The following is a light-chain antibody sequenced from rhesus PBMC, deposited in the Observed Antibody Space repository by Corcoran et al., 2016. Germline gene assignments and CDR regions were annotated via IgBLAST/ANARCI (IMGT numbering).Light chain of an antibody. CDR1: QSISSW. J-gene: IGKJ1*01. Sequence: DIQMTQSPSSLSASVGDTVTITCRASQSISSWLAWYQQKPWKAPNLLIYKASSLKSGFPSRFSGSGSGTDFTLTSSSLQSEDVATYYCQQYSSSPRTFGQGTKVEIK. CDR3: QQYSSSPRT. V-gene: IGKV1-22*01. CDR2: KAS.